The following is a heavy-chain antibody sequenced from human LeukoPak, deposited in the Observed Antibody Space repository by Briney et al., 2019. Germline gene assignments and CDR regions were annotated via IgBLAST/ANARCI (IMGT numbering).Heavy chain of an antibody. CDR3: ARDMVRGVRTFGY. CDR1: GYTFTGYY. V-gene: IGHV1-2*02. D-gene: IGHD3-10*01. J-gene: IGHJ4*02. CDR2: INPNSGGT. Sequence: GASVKVSCKASGYTFTGYYMHWVRQAPGQGLEWMGWINPNSGGTNYARKFQGRVTMTRDTSISTAYMELSRLRSDDTAVYYCARDMVRGVRTFGYWGQGTLVTVSS.